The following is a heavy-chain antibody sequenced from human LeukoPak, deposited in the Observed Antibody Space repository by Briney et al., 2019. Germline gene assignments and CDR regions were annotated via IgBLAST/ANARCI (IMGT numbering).Heavy chain of an antibody. D-gene: IGHD6-6*01. CDR3: ARGGPFFSSSSSKEYYFDH. V-gene: IGHV1-18*01. CDR2: ISLYNGNT. CDR1: GYDFINYG. Sequence: GASVKVSCKASGYDFINYGITWVRQAPGQGLEWMGWISLYNGNTDYKLQGRVTMTTDTSTSTAYMELRSLRSDDTAVYYCARGGPFFSSSSSKEYYFDHWGQGTLVTVSS. J-gene: IGHJ4*02.